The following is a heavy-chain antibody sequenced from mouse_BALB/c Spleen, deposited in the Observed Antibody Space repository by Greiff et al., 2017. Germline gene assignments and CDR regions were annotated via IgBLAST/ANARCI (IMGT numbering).Heavy chain of an antibody. Sequence: VKLQESGAELVRPGASVTLSCKASGYTFTDYEMHWVKQTPVHGLEWIGAIDPETGGTAYNQKFKGKATLTADKSSSTAYMELRSLTSEDSAVYYCTREGYRYDDAMDYWGQGTSVTVSS. CDR1: GYTFTDYE. J-gene: IGHJ4*01. D-gene: IGHD2-14*01. V-gene: IGHV1-15*01. CDR3: TREGYRYDDAMDY. CDR2: IDPETGGT.